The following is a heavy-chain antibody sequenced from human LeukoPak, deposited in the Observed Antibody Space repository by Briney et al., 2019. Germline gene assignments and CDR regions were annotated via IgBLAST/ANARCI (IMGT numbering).Heavy chain of an antibody. V-gene: IGHV4-38-2*02. Sequence: SETLSLTCTVSGYSISCGYYWGWIRQPPGKGLEWIGSIYHSGSTYYNPSLKGRVTISVDTSENQFSLKLSSVTAADTAVYYCARVGAPHFNWFDPWGQGTLVTVSS. CDR3: ARVGAPHFNWFDP. D-gene: IGHD1-26*01. CDR2: IYHSGST. CDR1: GYSISCGYY. J-gene: IGHJ5*02.